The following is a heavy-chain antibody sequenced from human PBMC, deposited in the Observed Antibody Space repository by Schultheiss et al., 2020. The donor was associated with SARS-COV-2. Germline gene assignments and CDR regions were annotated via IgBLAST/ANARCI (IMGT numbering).Heavy chain of an antibody. Sequence: GSLRLSCTASGFTFGDYAMSWVRQAPGKGLEWVGFIRSKAYGGTTEYAASVKGRFTISRDDSKSIAYLQMNSLKTEDTAVYYCTRDQGGYSSSWYDYYYYGMDVWGQGTTVTVSS. J-gene: IGHJ6*02. D-gene: IGHD6-13*01. CDR2: IRSKAYGGTT. CDR3: TRDQGGYSSSWYDYYYYGMDV. V-gene: IGHV3-49*04. CDR1: GFTFGDYA.